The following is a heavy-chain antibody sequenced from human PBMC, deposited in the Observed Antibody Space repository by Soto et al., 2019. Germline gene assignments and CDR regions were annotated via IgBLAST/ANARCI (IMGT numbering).Heavy chain of an antibody. CDR3: VKALSARYNSAKGCDV. V-gene: IGHV3-64D*06. CDR1: GFTFSNFA. D-gene: IGHD2-2*02. Sequence: PGGSLRLSCSASGFTFSNFAMHWVRQAPGKGLENVSAITNNGGNTYYADSVNGRFTISRDNSKNTMWLQMSSLRTEDTAVYFCVKALSARYNSAKGCDVWGQVTMVTVSS. CDR2: ITNNGGNT. J-gene: IGHJ3*01.